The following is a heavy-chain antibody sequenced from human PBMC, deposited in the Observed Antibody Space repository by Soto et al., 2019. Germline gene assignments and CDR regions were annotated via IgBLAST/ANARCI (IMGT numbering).Heavy chain of an antibody. J-gene: IGHJ5*02. CDR1: GGTFSSYA. D-gene: IGHD6-13*01. Sequence: GASVKVSCKASGGTFSSYAISWVRQAPGQGLEWMGGIIPIFGTANYAQKFQGRVTITADESTSTAYMELSSLRSEDTAVYYCARSQWMFIAAAAGWFDPWGQGTLVTVSS. V-gene: IGHV1-69*13. CDR3: ARSQWMFIAAAAGWFDP. CDR2: IIPIFGTA.